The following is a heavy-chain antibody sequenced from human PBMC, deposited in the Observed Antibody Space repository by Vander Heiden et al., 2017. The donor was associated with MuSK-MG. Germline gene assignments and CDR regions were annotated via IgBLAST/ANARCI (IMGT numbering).Heavy chain of an antibody. D-gene: IGHD1-26*01. V-gene: IGHV3-21*01. J-gene: IGHJ1*01. CDR2: ISVTSSYI. CDR3: ARSTWTMGATGPIQH. Sequence: EVQLVESGGGLVKPGGSLRLSCVASGFTFSRYPMNWVRQAPGKGLEWVSSISVTSSYIYYADSVKGRFTISRDNARDSVYLEMNSLRAEDTAVYYCARSTWTMGATGPIQHWGQGTLVTVSS. CDR1: GFTFSRYP.